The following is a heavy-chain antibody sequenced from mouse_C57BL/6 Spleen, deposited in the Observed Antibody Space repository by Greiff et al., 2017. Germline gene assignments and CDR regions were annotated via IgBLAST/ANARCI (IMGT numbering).Heavy chain of an antibody. D-gene: IGHD2-1*01. Sequence: VQLQQSGAELVRPGTSVKVSCKASGYAFTNYLIEWVKQRPGQGLEWIGVINPGSGGTNYNEKFKGKATLTADKSSSTAYMQLSSLTSEDSAVYFCAREDYGNYPFDYWGQGTTLTVSS. CDR1: GYAFTNYL. CDR3: AREDYGNYPFDY. J-gene: IGHJ2*01. V-gene: IGHV1-54*01. CDR2: INPGSGGT.